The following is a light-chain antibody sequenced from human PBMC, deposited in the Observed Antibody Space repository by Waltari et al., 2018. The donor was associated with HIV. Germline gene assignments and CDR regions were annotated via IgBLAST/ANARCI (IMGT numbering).Light chain of an antibody. V-gene: IGKV3-15*01. CDR3: QQYNKWPPYT. CDR1: QSLSAN. CDR2: AAS. J-gene: IGKJ2*01. Sequence: EIMLTQSPDSLSVSPGESATLSCRASQSLSANLAWYQQKPGQPSRLLIYAASTRATGVPAMFSGSGSGTEFTLTISGLQSDDSATYYCQQYNKWPPYTFGQGTKVEIK.